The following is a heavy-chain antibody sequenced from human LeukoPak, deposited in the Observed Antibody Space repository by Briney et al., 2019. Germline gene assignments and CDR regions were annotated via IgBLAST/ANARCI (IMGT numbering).Heavy chain of an antibody. J-gene: IGHJ3*02. CDR3: ARALSTVYASDAFDI. V-gene: IGHV3-48*01. CDR1: GFTFSSYS. Sequence: GGSLRLSCAASGFTFSSYSMNWVRQAPGKGLEWVSYISSSSSTIYYADSVKGRFTISRDNAKNSLYLQMNSLRAEDTAVYYCARALSTVYASDAFDIWGQGTMVTVSS. CDR2: ISSSSSTI. D-gene: IGHD2-8*01.